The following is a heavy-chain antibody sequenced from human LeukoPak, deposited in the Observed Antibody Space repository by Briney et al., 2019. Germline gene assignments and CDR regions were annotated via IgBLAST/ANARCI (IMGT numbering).Heavy chain of an antibody. CDR1: GFTFSSYA. CDR2: ISGSGGST. CDR3: ARVERYYDSSGYGGSTFDH. D-gene: IGHD3-22*01. V-gene: IGHV3-23*01. J-gene: IGHJ4*02. Sequence: QPGGSLRLSCAASGFTFSSYAMSWVRQAPGKGLEWVSGISGSGGSTYYADSVKGRFAISRDNAKNSLYLQMNSLRVEDTAVYYCARVERYYDSSGYGGSTFDHWGQGTLVTASS.